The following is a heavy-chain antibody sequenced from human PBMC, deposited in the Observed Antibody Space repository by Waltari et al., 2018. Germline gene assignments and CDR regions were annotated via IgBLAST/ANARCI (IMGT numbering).Heavy chain of an antibody. CDR2: INPRGGST. CDR3: ARSSGWYSHFDY. J-gene: IGHJ4*02. CDR1: GYTFTGYY. D-gene: IGHD6-19*01. V-gene: IGHV1-46*01. Sequence: QVQLVQSGAEVKKPGASVKVSCKASGYTFTGYYMHWVRQAPGQGLEWMGIINPRGGSTSYAQKFQGRVTMTRDTSTSTVYMELSSLRSEDTAVYYCARSSGWYSHFDYWGQGTLVTVSS.